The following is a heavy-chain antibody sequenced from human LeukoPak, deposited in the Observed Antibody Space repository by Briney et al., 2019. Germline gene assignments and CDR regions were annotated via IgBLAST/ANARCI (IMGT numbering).Heavy chain of an antibody. CDR1: GFTFSNYW. CDR3: AREDDWNYEDY. Sequence: GGSLRLSCAASGFTFSNYWMRWVRQAPGKGLEWVANIKQDGSEKYYVNSVKGRFTISRDNAKNSLYLQMNSLRAEDTAIYFCAREDDWNYEDYWGQGTLVTVSS. CDR2: IKQDGSEK. D-gene: IGHD1-7*01. V-gene: IGHV3-7*01. J-gene: IGHJ4*02.